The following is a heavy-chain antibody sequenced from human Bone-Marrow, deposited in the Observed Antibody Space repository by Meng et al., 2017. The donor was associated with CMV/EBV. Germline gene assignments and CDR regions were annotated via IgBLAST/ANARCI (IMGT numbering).Heavy chain of an antibody. CDR3: ARVVGPHFDY. J-gene: IGHJ4*02. D-gene: IGHD2-15*01. V-gene: IGHV3-53*01. CDR1: GFNVSTKY. Sequence: RLSCAASGFNVSTKYMSWVRQAPGKGLEWVSVIYSAGNTYYADSVKGRFTISRDNSKNTLHFQMNRLRAEDTAVYYCARVVGPHFDYWGQGTLVTVSS. CDR2: IYSAGNT.